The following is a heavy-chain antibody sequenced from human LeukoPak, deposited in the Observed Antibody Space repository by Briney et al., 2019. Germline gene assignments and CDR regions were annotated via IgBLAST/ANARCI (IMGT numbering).Heavy chain of an antibody. D-gene: IGHD6-19*01. CDR3: ARDLGAAVAGDFDY. Sequence: GGSLRLLCAASGFTFDVYGMSCVRQAPGKGLECLSGINWNGGRTGYADSVKGRFTISRDNAKNSLYLQMNSLRAEDTALYYCARDLGAAVAGDFDYWGQGTLVTVSS. V-gene: IGHV3-20*04. J-gene: IGHJ4*02. CDR2: INWNGGRT. CDR1: GFTFDVYG.